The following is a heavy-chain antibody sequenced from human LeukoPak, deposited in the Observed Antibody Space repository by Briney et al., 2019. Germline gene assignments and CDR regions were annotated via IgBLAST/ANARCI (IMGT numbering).Heavy chain of an antibody. J-gene: IGHJ4*02. Sequence: ASVKVSCKASGYTFSSYAISWVRQAPGQGLEWMGGIIPIFGTANYAQKLQGRVTMTTATSTSTAYMELRSLRSDDTAVYYCARSDDYGDYSLPPDYWGQGTLVTVSS. CDR1: GYTFSSYA. V-gene: IGHV1-18*01. D-gene: IGHD4-17*01. CDR3: ARSDDYGDYSLPPDY. CDR2: IIPIFGTA.